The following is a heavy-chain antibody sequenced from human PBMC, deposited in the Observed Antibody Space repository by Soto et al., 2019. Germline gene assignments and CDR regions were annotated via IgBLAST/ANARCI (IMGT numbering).Heavy chain of an antibody. CDR1: GFTFSSYA. D-gene: IGHD2-2*01. CDR3: AKDQAYCSSTSCSWGGDY. CDR2: ISGSGGST. V-gene: IGHV3-23*01. Sequence: GGSLRLSCAASGFTFSSYAMSWVRQAPGKGLEWVSAISGSGGSTYYADSVKGRFTISRDNSKNTLYLQMNSLRAEDTAVYYCAKDQAYCSSTSCSWGGDYWGQGTLVTVSS. J-gene: IGHJ4*02.